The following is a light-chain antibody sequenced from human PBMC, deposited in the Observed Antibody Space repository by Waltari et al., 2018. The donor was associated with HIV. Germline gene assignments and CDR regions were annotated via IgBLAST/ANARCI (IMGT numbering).Light chain of an antibody. J-gene: IGLJ3*02. V-gene: IGLV1-44*01. Sequence: QPVLTQPPSASGTPGQSVTISSSGSSSTIGSATENWYQQFPGTGPKLLIYSNKQRPSGVPDRFSGSKSGTSASLAITGLQSEDEADYYCAAWDDSLNGLVFGGGTQLTVL. CDR1: SSTIGSAT. CDR2: SNK. CDR3: AAWDDSLNGLV.